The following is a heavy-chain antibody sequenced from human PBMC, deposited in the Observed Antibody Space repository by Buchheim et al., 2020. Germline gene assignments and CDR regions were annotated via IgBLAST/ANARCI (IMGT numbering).Heavy chain of an antibody. CDR2: ISYDGNDK. D-gene: IGHD3-10*01. CDR1: GFTFRNYG. Sequence: QVQLVQSGGGVVQPGKSLRLSCAASGFTFRNYGMHWVRQAPGKGLGCVAVISYDGNDKYYVDSVKGRFTISRDNSKNTLYLQMNNLRAEDTAVYYCARVWGSGSYRWVFDYWGQGT. J-gene: IGHJ4*02. CDR3: ARVWGSGSYRWVFDY. V-gene: IGHV3-30*03.